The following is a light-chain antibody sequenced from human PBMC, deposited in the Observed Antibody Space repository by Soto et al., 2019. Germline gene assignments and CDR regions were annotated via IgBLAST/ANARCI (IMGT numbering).Light chain of an antibody. J-gene: IGKJ1*01. Sequence: AIQMTQSPSSLSASVGDRVTISCRASQDIRNTLAWYQQEPGEAPKLLIFAASSLQSGVPSRFSGSGSVTDFTLAITGLQPEDLETYYCLQYYDFSWTFGQGTKVDIK. CDR2: AAS. CDR1: QDIRNT. CDR3: LQYYDFSWT. V-gene: IGKV1-6*01.